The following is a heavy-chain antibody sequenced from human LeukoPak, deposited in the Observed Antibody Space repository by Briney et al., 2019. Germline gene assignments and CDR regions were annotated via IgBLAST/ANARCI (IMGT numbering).Heavy chain of an antibody. CDR3: ARVLFHSISHSSGRLQHDDY. CDR2: IIPILGIA. J-gene: IGHJ4*02. Sequence: ASVTVSCKASGGTFSSYAISWVRQAPGQGLEWMGRIIPILGIANYAQKFQGRVTITADKSTSTAYMELSSLRSEDTAVYYCARVLFHSISHSSGRLQHDDYWGQGTLVTVSS. D-gene: IGHD6-19*01. V-gene: IGHV1-69*10. CDR1: GGTFSSYA.